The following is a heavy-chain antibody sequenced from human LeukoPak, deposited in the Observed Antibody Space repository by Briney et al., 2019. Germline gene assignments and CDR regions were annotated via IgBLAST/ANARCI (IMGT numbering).Heavy chain of an antibody. CDR3: ATSGSWPDAFDI. D-gene: IGHD1-26*01. CDR2: IYPDDSNT. CDR1: GYYFPTFW. Sequence: GESLKISCKASGYYFPTFWIGWVRQMPGKGLEWMGIIYPDDSNTRYSPSFQGQVTISADKSINTAYLQWSSLRASDTAMYYCATSGSWPDAFDIWGQGTMVTVSS. V-gene: IGHV5-51*01. J-gene: IGHJ3*02.